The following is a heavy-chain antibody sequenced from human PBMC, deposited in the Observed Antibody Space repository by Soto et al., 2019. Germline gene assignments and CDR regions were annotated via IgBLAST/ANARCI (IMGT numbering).Heavy chain of an antibody. CDR2: IIPPLGTT. J-gene: IGHJ5*02. CDR3: ARRYSSGYNWFDP. CDR1: GGTFSRFA. Sequence: QVQLVQSGAEVQPPGSSVKVSCKASGGTFSRFAISWVRQAPGQGLEWMGGIIPPLGTTRYAQKFQGRVTITADESTTTAYMELSSLTSEDTAMYYCARRYSSGYNWFDPWGQGTLVTVSS. D-gene: IGHD6-19*01. V-gene: IGHV1-69*01.